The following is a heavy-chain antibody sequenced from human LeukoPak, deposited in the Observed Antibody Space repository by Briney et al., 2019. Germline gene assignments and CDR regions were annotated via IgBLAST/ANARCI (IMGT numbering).Heavy chain of an antibody. V-gene: IGHV4-59*08. Sequence: SETLSLTCTVSGGSISSYYWSWIRQPPGKGLEWIGCIYYSGSTNYNPSLKSRVTISVDTSKNQFSLKLSSVTAADTAVYYCARHDLQGFGELDNWFDPWGQGTLVTVSS. D-gene: IGHD3-10*01. CDR1: GGSISSYY. J-gene: IGHJ5*02. CDR3: ARHDLQGFGELDNWFDP. CDR2: IYYSGST.